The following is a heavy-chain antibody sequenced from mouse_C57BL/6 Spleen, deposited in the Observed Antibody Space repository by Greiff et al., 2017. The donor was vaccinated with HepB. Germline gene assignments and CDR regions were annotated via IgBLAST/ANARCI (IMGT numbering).Heavy chain of an antibody. CDR3: ARYGGAMDY. CDR1: GYAFTNYL. CDR2: IDPGSGGT. V-gene: IGHV1-54*01. D-gene: IGHD1-2*01. Sequence: QVQLQQSGAELVRPGTSVKVSCKASGYAFTNYLIEWVKQRPGQGLEWIGVIDPGSGGTNYNEKFKGKATLTADKSSSTAYMQLSSLPSEDSAVYCCARYGGAMDYWGQGTSVTVSS. J-gene: IGHJ4*01.